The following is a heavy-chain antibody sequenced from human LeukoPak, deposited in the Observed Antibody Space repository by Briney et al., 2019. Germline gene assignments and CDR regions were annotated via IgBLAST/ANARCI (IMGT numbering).Heavy chain of an antibody. J-gene: IGHJ5*02. V-gene: IGHV1-8*01. CDR1: GYTFTSYD. D-gene: IGHD3-10*01. CDR3: ARGKAMVRGVMGSWFDP. Sequence: GASVKVSCKASGYTFTSYDFNWVRQATGQGLEWMGWMNPNSGNTGYAQKFQGRVTMTRNTSIGTAYMELSSLRSEDTALYYCARGKAMVRGVMGSWFDPWGQGTLVTVSS. CDR2: MNPNSGNT.